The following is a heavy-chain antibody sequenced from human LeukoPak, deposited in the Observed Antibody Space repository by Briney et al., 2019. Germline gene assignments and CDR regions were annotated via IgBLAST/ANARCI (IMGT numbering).Heavy chain of an antibody. CDR1: GGSISSSSYY. D-gene: IGHD3-9*01. CDR3: ARDRDDMDY. V-gene: IGHV4-39*07. Sequence: SETLSLTCTVSGGSISSSSYYWGWIRQPPGKGLEWIGSIYHSGSTYYNPSLKSRVTISVDTSKNQFSLKLSSVTAADTAVYYCARDRDDMDYWGQGTLVTVSS. CDR2: IYHSGST. J-gene: IGHJ4*02.